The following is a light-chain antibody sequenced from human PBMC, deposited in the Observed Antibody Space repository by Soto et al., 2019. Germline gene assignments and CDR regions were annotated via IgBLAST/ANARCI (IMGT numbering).Light chain of an antibody. CDR1: QSVLYSSNNKNY. V-gene: IGKV4-1*01. CDR3: HQYSTTPYT. Sequence: DIVRTQSPDSLAVSLGERATINCTSSQSVLYSSNNKNYLAWYQQKPGQPPKLLIYWASTREPQVPDRFSGSGSGTDLTLTISSLQAEDVAVHYCHQYSTTPYTFGQGTKLEI. CDR2: WAS. J-gene: IGKJ2*01.